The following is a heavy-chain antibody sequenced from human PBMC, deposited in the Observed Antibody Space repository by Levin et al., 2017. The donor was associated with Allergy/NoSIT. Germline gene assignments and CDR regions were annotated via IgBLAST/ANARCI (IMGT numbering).Heavy chain of an antibody. CDR2: IYYSGST. CDR3: ARDLGSTTVTISRFPRRYGMDV. J-gene: IGHJ6*02. CDR1: GGSISSSSYY. V-gene: IGHV4-39*07. Sequence: SPTLSLTCTVSGGSISSSSYYWGWIRQPPGKGLEWIGSIYYSGSTYYNPSLKSRVTISVDTSKNQFSLKLSSVTAADTAVYYCARDLGSTTVTISRFPRRYGMDVWGQGTTVTVSS. D-gene: IGHD4-17*01.